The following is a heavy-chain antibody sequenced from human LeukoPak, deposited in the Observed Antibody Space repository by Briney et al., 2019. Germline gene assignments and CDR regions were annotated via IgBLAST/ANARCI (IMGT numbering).Heavy chain of an antibody. CDR1: GGSFSGYY. CDR3: ARGRQDVTMIVVVMAAVSYYLDV. J-gene: IGHJ6*03. D-gene: IGHD3-22*01. V-gene: IGHV4-34*01. CDR2: MNPSGST. Sequence: PSETLSLTCAVYGGSFSGYYWTWIRQTPEKGLEWIGEMNPSGSTNYNPSLKSRVTISVDTSKNQFSLELSSVTAADTAVYYCARGRQDVTMIVVVMAAVSYYLDVWGKGTTVTIS.